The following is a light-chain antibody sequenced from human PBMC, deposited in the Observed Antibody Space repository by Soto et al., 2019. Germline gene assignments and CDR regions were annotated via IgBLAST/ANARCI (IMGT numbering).Light chain of an antibody. V-gene: IGKV1-39*01. CDR2: AAS. CDR1: QSISSH. CDR3: QQSHSTPA. J-gene: IGKJ2*01. Sequence: DIQMTQSPSSLSASVGDRVTITCRASQSISSHLNWYQQKPGKAPKLLIYAASRLQSGVPSRFSGGGSGTDFTLSISSLQPEDSATYYCQQSHSTPAFGQGTKLEIK.